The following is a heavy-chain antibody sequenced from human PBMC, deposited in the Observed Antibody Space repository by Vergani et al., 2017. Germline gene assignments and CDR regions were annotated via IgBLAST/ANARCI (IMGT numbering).Heavy chain of an antibody. CDR1: GGSFSGYY. Sequence: QVQLQESGPGLVKPSGTLSLTCAVYGGSFSGYYWSWIRQPPGKGLEWIGEINHSGSTNYNPSLKSRVTISVDTSKNQFSLKLSSVTAADTAVYYCARTILSSYGSWRRFDPWGQGTLVTVSS. D-gene: IGHD5-18*01. CDR2: INHSGST. J-gene: IGHJ5*02. V-gene: IGHV4-34*01. CDR3: ARTILSSYGSWRRFDP.